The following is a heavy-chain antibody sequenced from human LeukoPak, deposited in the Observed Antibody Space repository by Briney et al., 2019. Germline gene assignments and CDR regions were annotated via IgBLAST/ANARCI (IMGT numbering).Heavy chain of an antibody. CDR2: IYPRDGST. CDR3: ARDQEGFDY. V-gene: IGHV1-46*01. Sequence: ASVKVSCKASGYTFTSNYIHWVRQAPGQGLEWMGMIYPRDGSTSYAQKFQGRVTVTRDTSTGTVHMELRGLRSEDTAVYYCARDQEGFDYWGQGTVVTVSS. J-gene: IGHJ4*02. CDR1: GYTFTSNY.